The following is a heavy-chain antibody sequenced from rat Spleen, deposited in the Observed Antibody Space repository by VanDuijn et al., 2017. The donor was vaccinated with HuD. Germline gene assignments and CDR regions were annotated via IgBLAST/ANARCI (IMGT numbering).Heavy chain of an antibody. D-gene: IGHD1-3*01. J-gene: IGHJ4*01. CDR1: GFTFSDYG. CDR2: ISGSSGTI. Sequence: EVQLVESGGGLVQPGRSLQLSCVASGFTFSDYGMNWIRQAPGQGLEWVAYISGSSGTIYYADTVKGRFTISRDNAWNMLYLQLSSLRSEDTALYYCARRDYSRGYIMDAWGQGASVTVSS. V-gene: IGHV5-34*01. CDR3: ARRDYSRGYIMDA.